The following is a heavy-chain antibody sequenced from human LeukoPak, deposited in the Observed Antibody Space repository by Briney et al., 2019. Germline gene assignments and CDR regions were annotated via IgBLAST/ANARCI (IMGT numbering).Heavy chain of an antibody. Sequence: GGSLRLSCAASGFTFSSYGMHWVRQAPGKGLERVAVISYDGSNKYYADSVKGRFTISRDNSKNTLYLQMNSLRAEDTAVYYCAKAHTAMSPFDYWGQGTLVTVSS. J-gene: IGHJ4*02. D-gene: IGHD5-18*01. CDR3: AKAHTAMSPFDY. CDR1: GFTFSSYG. V-gene: IGHV3-30*18. CDR2: ISYDGSNK.